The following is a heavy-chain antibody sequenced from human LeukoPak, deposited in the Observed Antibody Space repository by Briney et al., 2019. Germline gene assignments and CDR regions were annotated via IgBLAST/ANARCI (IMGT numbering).Heavy chain of an antibody. CDR1: GFTFSSYY. V-gene: IGHV3-7*01. J-gene: IGHJ4*02. CDR3: ARPRLWSYFDY. Sequence: GGSLRLSCAASGFTFSSYYMSWVRQAPGKGLEWVAHIKEDGTEKSYVDSVKGRFTISRDNAKNSLYLQMSSLRAEDSAVYFCARPRLWSYFDYWGQGSLVTVSS. D-gene: IGHD3-10*01. CDR2: IKEDGTEK.